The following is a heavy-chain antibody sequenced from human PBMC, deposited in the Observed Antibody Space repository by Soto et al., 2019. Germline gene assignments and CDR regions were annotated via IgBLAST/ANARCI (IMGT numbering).Heavy chain of an antibody. D-gene: IGHD1-26*01. CDR2: ISSDGSST. CDR1: GFTFSSFW. V-gene: IGHV3-74*01. J-gene: IGHJ5*01. Sequence: GGSLRLSCAASGFTFSSFWMHWVRQAPGKGLVWVSRISSDGSSTSYADSVKGRFTISRDNAKNTLYLQMNSLRAEDTAVYYCAQRQSGWYVSWGQGTLVTVSS. CDR3: AQRQSGWYVS.